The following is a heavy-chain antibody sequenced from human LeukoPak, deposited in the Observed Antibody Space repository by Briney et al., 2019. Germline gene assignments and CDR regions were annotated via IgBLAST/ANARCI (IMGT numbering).Heavy chain of an antibody. D-gene: IGHD3-22*01. Sequence: PSETLCLTCTVSVGSISSSDYYCGWIRQSPGKGLEWNGRFSYRGKSYSNAPLKSRVTMSVDTSQNLFSLRLPSVTAAATAVYYCSRSPHSYYPDPSGYYPYYYMDVWGEGTTVTASS. CDR1: VGSISSSDYY. J-gene: IGHJ6*03. CDR3: SRSPHSYYPDPSGYYPYYYMDV. CDR2: FSYRGKS. V-gene: IGHV4-39*02.